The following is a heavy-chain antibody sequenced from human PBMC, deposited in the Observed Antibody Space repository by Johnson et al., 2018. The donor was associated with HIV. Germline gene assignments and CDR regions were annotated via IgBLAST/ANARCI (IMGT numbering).Heavy chain of an antibody. CDR2: ISYDGSNK. Sequence: VQLVESGGGAVQPGRSLRLSCAASGFTFSSYGMHWVRQAPGKGLEWVAVISYDGSNKYYADSVKGRFTISRDNSKNTLYLQMNSMRAEDTSVYYCANERAMYSRGWYVGFDIWGQGTMVTVAS. D-gene: IGHD6-19*01. CDR1: GFTFSSYG. CDR3: ANERAMYSRGWYVGFDI. V-gene: IGHV3-30*19. J-gene: IGHJ3*02.